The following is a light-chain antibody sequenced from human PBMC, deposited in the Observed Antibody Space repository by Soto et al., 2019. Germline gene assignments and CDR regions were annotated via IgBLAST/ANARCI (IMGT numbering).Light chain of an antibody. CDR3: QVWDSSTARV. CDR1: NIGSKN. Sequence: SYELTQPLSVSVALVLTARITCGGNNIGSKNVHWYQQKPGQAPVLVIYRDSNRPSGIPERFSGSNSGNTATLTISRAQAGDEADYYCQVWDSSTARVFGGGTKLTVL. J-gene: IGLJ3*02. V-gene: IGLV3-9*01. CDR2: RDS.